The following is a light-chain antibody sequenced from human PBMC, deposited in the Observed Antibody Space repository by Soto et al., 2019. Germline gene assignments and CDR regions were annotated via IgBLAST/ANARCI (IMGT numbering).Light chain of an antibody. J-gene: IGKJ5*01. CDR2: AAS. V-gene: IGKV1-8*01. CDR1: QGISSY. CDR3: QQYYSYLSIT. Sequence: AIRMTQSPSSLSASTGDRVTITCRASQGISSYLAWYQQKPGKAPKLLIYAASTLQSGVPSRFSGSGSGTDFTLTISCLQSEDFATYYCQQYYSYLSITFGQGTRLEIK.